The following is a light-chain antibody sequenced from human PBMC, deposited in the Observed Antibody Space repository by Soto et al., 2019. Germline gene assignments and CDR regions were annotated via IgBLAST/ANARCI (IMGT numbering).Light chain of an antibody. V-gene: IGKV3-15*01. Sequence: SPGTLSWTKRERATLSCRASQSVSSSYLAWYQQKPGQAPRVLIYDASTRATVIPARFSGSGSGTEFTLTISSLQSEDFAVYDCPQYDNWLLT. CDR2: DAS. CDR1: QSVSSSY. CDR3: PQYDNWLLT. J-gene: IGKJ4*01.